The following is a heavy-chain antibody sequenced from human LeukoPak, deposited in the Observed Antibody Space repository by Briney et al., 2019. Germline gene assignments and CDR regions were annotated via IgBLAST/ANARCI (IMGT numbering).Heavy chain of an antibody. CDR3: AREYYYDSSGYYYGLGD. Sequence: PSQTLSLTCTVSGGSISSGGYYWSWIRQHPGKGLEWIGYIYYSGSTYYNPPLKSRVTISVDTSKNQFSLKLSSVTAADTAVYYCAREYYYDSSGYYYGLGDWGQGTLVTVSS. V-gene: IGHV4-31*03. J-gene: IGHJ4*02. CDR1: GGSISSGGYY. D-gene: IGHD3-22*01. CDR2: IYYSGST.